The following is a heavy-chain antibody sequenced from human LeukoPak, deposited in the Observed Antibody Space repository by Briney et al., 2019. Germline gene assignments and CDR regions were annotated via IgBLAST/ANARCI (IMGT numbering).Heavy chain of an antibody. V-gene: IGHV3-23*01. CDR2: ISGSGDTT. CDR3: AKRDNNDYYTGLHVFDI. D-gene: IGHD3-22*01. CDR1: GFTFSDYA. Sequence: PGGFLRLSCAASGFTFSDYAMTWVRQAPGKGPEWVSGISGSGDTTYYTDSVKGRFTISRDNSKNTVDLQMNTLRAEDTAVYYCAKRDNNDYYTGLHVFDIWGQGTLVTVSS. J-gene: IGHJ3*02.